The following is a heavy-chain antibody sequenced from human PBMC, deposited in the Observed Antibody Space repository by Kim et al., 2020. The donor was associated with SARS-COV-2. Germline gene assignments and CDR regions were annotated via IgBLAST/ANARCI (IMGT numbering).Heavy chain of an antibody. CDR1: GGSFSGYY. D-gene: IGHD3-10*01. CDR3: ARGPFLNYYGSGSYYRPLAKYYFDY. Sequence: SETLSLTCAVYGGSFSGYYWSWIRQPPGKGLEWIGEINHSGSTNYNPSLKSRVTISVDTSKNQFSLKLSSVTAADTAVYYCARGPFLNYYGSGSYYRPLAKYYFDYWGQGTLVTVSS. CDR2: INHSGST. V-gene: IGHV4-34*01. J-gene: IGHJ4*02.